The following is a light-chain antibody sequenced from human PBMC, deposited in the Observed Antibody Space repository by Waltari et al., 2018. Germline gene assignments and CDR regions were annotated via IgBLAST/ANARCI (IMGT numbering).Light chain of an antibody. Sequence: QSVLTQPPSASGAPGQRVTMSCSGGTSDIGSNSGAWYQQLPGRAPKLLIFSNDKRPSGVPERFSGSKSGTSASLTINGLESEDGAVYFCAAWEDTLSGAVFGGGTKLTVL. CDR3: AAWEDTLSGAV. CDR1: TSDIGSNS. CDR2: SND. V-gene: IGLV1-44*01. J-gene: IGLJ3*02.